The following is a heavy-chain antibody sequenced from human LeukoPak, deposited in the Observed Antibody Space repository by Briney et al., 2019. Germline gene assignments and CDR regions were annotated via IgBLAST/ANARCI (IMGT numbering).Heavy chain of an antibody. Sequence: SETLSLTCTVSGGSISSYYWSWLRQPPGKGLEWIGYIYYSGSTNYNPSLKSRVTISVDTSKNQFSLKLSSVTAADTAVYYCARDLGYCGSTSCYPRENWFDPWGQGTLVTVSS. D-gene: IGHD2-2*01. J-gene: IGHJ5*02. V-gene: IGHV4-59*01. CDR2: IYYSGST. CDR3: ARDLGYCGSTSCYPRENWFDP. CDR1: GGSISSYY.